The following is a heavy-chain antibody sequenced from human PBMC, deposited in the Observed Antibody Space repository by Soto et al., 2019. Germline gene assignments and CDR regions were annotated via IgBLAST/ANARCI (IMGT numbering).Heavy chain of an antibody. J-gene: IGHJ1*01. D-gene: IGHD1-26*01. V-gene: IGHV3-9*01. Sequence: EVQLVESGGGLVQPGRSLRLSCAASGFTFDDYAMHWVRQAPGKGLEWVSGISWNSGSIGYADSVKGRFTISRDNAKNSLYLQMNSLRAEDTALYYCAKDGRGPEWVYFQHWGQGTLVTVSS. CDR3: AKDGRGPEWVYFQH. CDR1: GFTFDDYA. CDR2: ISWNSGSI.